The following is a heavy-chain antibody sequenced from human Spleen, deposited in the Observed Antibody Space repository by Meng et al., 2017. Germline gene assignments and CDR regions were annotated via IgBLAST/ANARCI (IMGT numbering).Heavy chain of an antibody. CDR3: ARGISMVRGVILPYNWFDP. CDR1: GGVFSGYY. Sequence: AGLLLPSYPLPPTCAVYGGVFSGYYWSCILPPPATGLEWIGEINHSGSTNYNPSLKSRVTISVDTSKTQFSLKLSSVTAADTAVYYCARGISMVRGVILPYNWFDPWGQGTLVTVSS. V-gene: IGHV4-34*01. D-gene: IGHD3-10*01. J-gene: IGHJ5*02. CDR2: INHSGST.